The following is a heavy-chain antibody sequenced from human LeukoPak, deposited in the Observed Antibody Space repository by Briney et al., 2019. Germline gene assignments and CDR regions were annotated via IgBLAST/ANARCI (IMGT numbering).Heavy chain of an antibody. CDR2: IRYDGSNK. CDR3: ARERVWFGESDYYYGMDV. J-gene: IGHJ6*04. V-gene: IGHV3-33*01. CDR1: GFTFSSYG. D-gene: IGHD3-10*01. Sequence: GGSLRLSCAASGFTFSSYGMHWVRQAPGKGLEWVAVIRYDGSNKYYADSVKGRFTISRDNSKNTLYLQMNSLRAEDTAVYYCARERVWFGESDYYYGMDVWGKGTTVTVSS.